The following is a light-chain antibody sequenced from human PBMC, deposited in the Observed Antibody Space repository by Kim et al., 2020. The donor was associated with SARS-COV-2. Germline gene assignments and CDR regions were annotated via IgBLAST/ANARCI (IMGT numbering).Light chain of an antibody. CDR1: QSVSSK. CDR2: GAS. Sequence: FVSPQERATLSCRASQSVSSKVAWYQQKPGQAPRLLIYGASTRATGIPARFTGSGSGTEFTLTINSLQSEDFGVYYCQQYKNWRTFGQGTKVDIK. J-gene: IGKJ1*01. V-gene: IGKV3-15*01. CDR3: QQYKNWRT.